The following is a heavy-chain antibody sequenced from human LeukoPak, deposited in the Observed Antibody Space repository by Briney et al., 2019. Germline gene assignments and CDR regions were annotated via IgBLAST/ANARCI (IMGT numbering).Heavy chain of an antibody. V-gene: IGHV4-59*08. CDR1: GGSISSYY. J-gene: IGHJ4*02. CDR3: ARHNRGLWFGEPPYFDY. D-gene: IGHD3-10*01. CDR2: IYYSGST. Sequence: PSETLSLTCTVSGGSISSYYWSWIRQPPGKGLEWIGYIYYSGSTNYNPSLKSRVTISVDTSKNQFSLKLSSVTAADTAVYYCARHNRGLWFGEPPYFDYWGQGTLVTVSS.